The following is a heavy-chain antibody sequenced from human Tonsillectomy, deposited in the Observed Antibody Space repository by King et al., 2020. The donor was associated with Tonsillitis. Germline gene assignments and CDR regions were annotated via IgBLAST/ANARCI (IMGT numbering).Heavy chain of an antibody. CDR3: AKDRGSNFLTPFDY. D-gene: IGHD1-26*01. CDR1: GFTFSSYG. V-gene: IGHV3-30*02. J-gene: IGHJ4*02. Sequence: VQLVESGGGVVQPGRSLRLSCAASGFTFSSYGMHWVRQAPGKGLEWVAFIRYDGSNKYYADSVKGRFTISRDNSKNTLYLQMNSLRAEGTAVYYCAKDRGSNFLTPFDYWGQGTLVTVSS. CDR2: IRYDGSNK.